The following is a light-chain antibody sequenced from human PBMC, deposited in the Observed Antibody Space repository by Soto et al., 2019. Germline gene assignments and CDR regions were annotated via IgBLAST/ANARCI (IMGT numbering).Light chain of an antibody. CDR1: SSKIGKNY. CDR2: ENS. J-gene: IGLJ3*02. V-gene: IGLV1-51*02. CDR3: GTWDGSLSVGV. Sequence: QSVLTQPPSVSAAPGQKVTISCSGSSSKIGKNYVAWYQHVPGTAPKLLIYENSKRPSGIPDRFSGSKSGTSATLGITGLQTGDEADYYCGTWDGSLSVGVFGGGTKLTVL.